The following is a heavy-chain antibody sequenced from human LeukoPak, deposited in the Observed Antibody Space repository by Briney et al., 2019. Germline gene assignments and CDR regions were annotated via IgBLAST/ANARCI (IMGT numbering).Heavy chain of an antibody. V-gene: IGHV4-59*01. CDR3: ARVEDSRGLVPAFDI. CDR2: IYYSGST. J-gene: IGHJ3*02. D-gene: IGHD6-19*01. Sequence: SETLSLTCTVSGGSISSYYWSWIRQPPGKGLEWIGYIYYSGSTNYNPSLKSRVTISVDTSKNQFSLKLSSVTAADTAVYYCARVEDSRGLVPAFDIWGQGTMVTVSS. CDR1: GGSISSYY.